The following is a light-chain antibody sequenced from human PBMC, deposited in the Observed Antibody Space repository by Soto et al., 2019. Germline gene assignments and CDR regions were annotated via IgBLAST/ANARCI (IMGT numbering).Light chain of an antibody. J-gene: IGLJ3*02. V-gene: IGLV2-14*01. CDR2: EVN. CDR1: SSDVGAYNY. CDR3: SSYTTSTTLV. Sequence: QSALTQPASVSGSPGQSITISCTGTSSDVGAYNYVSWYQHHPGKAPKFLIYEVNNRPSGVSGRFSGSKSGNTASLTISGLQPADEADYYCSSYTTSTTLVFGGGTKVTVL.